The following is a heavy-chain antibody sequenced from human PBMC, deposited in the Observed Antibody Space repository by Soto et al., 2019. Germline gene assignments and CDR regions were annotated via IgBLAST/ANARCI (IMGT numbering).Heavy chain of an antibody. CDR1: GFTFSSYW. J-gene: IGHJ6*02. D-gene: IGHD6-13*01. V-gene: IGHV3-7*03. Sequence: EVRLVESGGGLVQPGGSLRLSCAASGFTFSSYWMSWVRQAPGKGLEWVANIKQDGSEKYYVDSVKGRFTISRDNAKNSLYLQMNSLRAEDTAVYYCARGVGSSWPYYYYGMDVWGQGTTVTVSS. CDR2: IKQDGSEK. CDR3: ARGVGSSWPYYYYGMDV.